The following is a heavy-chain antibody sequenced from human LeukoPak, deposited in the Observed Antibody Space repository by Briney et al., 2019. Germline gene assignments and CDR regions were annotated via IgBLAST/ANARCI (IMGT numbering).Heavy chain of an antibody. V-gene: IGHV1-24*01. D-gene: IGHD6-6*01. CDR1: GYTLTELS. J-gene: IGHJ4*02. Sequence: ASVKVSCKVSGYTLTELSMHWVRQAPGKGLEWMGGFDPEDGETIYAQKFQGRVTMTEDTSTDTAYMELSSLRSEDTAVYYCARDLPLRPEYSSSSMNYWGQGTLVTVSS. CDR3: ARDLPLRPEYSSSSMNY. CDR2: FDPEDGET.